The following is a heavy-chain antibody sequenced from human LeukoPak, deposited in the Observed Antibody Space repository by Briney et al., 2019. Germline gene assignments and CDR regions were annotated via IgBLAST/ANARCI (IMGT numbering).Heavy chain of an antibody. D-gene: IGHD5-12*01. Sequence: PGRPLRLSCAVSGFTFSSYGMHWVRQAPGKGLEWVAVISYDGSNKYYADSVKGRFTISRDNSKNTLYLQMNSLRAEDTAVYYCAKGEYSGYDYFDYWGQGTLVTVSS. CDR3: AKGEYSGYDYFDY. V-gene: IGHV3-30*18. CDR2: ISYDGSNK. J-gene: IGHJ4*02. CDR1: GFTFSSYG.